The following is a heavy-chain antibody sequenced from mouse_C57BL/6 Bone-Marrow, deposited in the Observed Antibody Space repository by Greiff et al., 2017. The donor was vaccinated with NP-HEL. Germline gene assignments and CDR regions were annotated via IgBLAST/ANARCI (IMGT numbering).Heavy chain of an antibody. Sequence: QVQLKQPGAELVMPGASVKLSCKASGYTFTSYWMHWVKQRPGQGLEWIGEIDPSDSYTNYNQKFKGKSTLTVDKSSSTAYMQLSSLTSEDSAVYYCALLRFSGDYWGQGTSVTVSS. CDR1: GYTFTSYW. V-gene: IGHV1-69*01. J-gene: IGHJ4*01. D-gene: IGHD1-1*01. CDR3: ALLRFSGDY. CDR2: IDPSDSYT.